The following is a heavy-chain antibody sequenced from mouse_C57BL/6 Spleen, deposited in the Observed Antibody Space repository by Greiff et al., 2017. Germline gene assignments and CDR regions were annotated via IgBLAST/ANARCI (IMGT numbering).Heavy chain of an antibody. CDR3: ARSDYHYFDY. Sequence: QVQLQQSGPELVKPGASVKISCKASGYAFSSSWMNWVKQRPGKGLEWIGRLYPGDGDTNYNGKFKGKATLTADKSSSTAYMQLSSLTSEDSAVYFCARSDYHYFDYWGQGTTLTVSS. CDR2: LYPGDGDT. D-gene: IGHD2-4*01. V-gene: IGHV1-82*01. CDR1: GYAFSSSW. J-gene: IGHJ2*01.